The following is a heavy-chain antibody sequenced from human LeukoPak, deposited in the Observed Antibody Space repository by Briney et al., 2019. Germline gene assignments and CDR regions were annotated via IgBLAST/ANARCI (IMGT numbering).Heavy chain of an antibody. CDR2: ISYDGNYK. V-gene: IGHV3-30*18. CDR3: AKRGERGSGSVYGTDV. D-gene: IGHD3-22*01. Sequence: GRSLRLSCAASGFTFRSYGMHWVRQGPGKVLEWLAIISYDGNYKNYADSVKGRFTISRDNSESTLHLQMNSLRPEDTAMYYCAKRGERGSGSVYGTDVWGQGTTVTVSS. J-gene: IGHJ6*02. CDR1: GFTFRSYG.